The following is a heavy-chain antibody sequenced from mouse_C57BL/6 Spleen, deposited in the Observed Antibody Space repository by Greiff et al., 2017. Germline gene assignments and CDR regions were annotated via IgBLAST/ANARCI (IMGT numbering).Heavy chain of an antibody. CDR2: IDPENGDT. J-gene: IGHJ2*01. CDR1: GFNIKDDY. Sequence: EVQLQQSGAELVRPGASVKLSCTASGFNIKDDYMHWVKQRPDQGLEWIGWIDPENGDTEYASKFQGKATITADTSSNTAYLQLSSLTSEDTAVYYCTTGIYFDYWGQGTTLTVSS. V-gene: IGHV14-4*01. CDR3: TTGIYFDY.